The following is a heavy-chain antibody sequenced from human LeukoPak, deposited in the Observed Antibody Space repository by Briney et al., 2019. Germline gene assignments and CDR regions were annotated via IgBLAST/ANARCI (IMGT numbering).Heavy chain of an antibody. CDR1: GGSISSGDYY. CDR3: ARVDYYGSGSYGYTDY. Sequence: SETLSLTCTVSGGSISSGDYYWSWIRQPPGKGLEWIGYIYYSGSTYYNPSLKSRVTISVDTSKNQFALKLSSVTAADTAVYYCARVDYYGSGSYGYTDYWGQGTLVTVSS. D-gene: IGHD3-10*01. V-gene: IGHV4-30-4*01. CDR2: IYYSGST. J-gene: IGHJ4*02.